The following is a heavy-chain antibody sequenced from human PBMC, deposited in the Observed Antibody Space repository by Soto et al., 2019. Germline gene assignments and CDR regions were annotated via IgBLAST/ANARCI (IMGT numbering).Heavy chain of an antibody. CDR2: INPNSGGT. Sequence: ASVKVSCKASGYTFTGYYMHWVRQAPGQGLEWMGWINPNSGGTNYAQKFQGWVTMTRDTSISTAYMELSRLRSDDTAVYYCAREKGWGQEVWFDPWGQGTLVTVSS. CDR1: GYTFTGYY. V-gene: IGHV1-2*04. CDR3: AREKGWGQEVWFDP. D-gene: IGHD7-27*01. J-gene: IGHJ5*02.